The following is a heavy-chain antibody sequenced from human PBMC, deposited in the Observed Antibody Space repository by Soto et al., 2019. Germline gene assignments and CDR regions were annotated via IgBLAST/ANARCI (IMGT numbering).Heavy chain of an antibody. CDR3: ARDREQLGVSVNYGMDV. V-gene: IGHV1-69*01. CDR1: GYTFSTYG. D-gene: IGHD1-26*01. J-gene: IGHJ6*02. Sequence: QVQLVQSGAGMKKPGSSVKVSCKASGYTFSTYGVSWVRQAPGQGLEWMGGIMPIFGTAKYAQKFQGRVTITADESTSTAYMEMSSLISEDTAVYYCARDREQLGVSVNYGMDVWGQGTTVIVSS. CDR2: IMPIFGTA.